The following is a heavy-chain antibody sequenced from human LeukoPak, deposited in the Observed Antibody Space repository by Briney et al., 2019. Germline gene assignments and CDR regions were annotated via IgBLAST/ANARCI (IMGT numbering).Heavy chain of an antibody. CDR3: ARDRGTVTTKYFDY. J-gene: IGHJ4*02. D-gene: IGHD4-17*01. CDR2: ISSSSSYI. CDR1: GFTFSDYY. V-gene: IGHV3-11*06. Sequence: KPGGSLRLSCAASGFTFSDYYMSWIRQAPGKGLEWVSSISSSSSYIYYADSVKGRFTISRDNAKNSLYLQMNSLRAEDTAVYYCARDRGTVTTKYFDYWGQGTLVTVSS.